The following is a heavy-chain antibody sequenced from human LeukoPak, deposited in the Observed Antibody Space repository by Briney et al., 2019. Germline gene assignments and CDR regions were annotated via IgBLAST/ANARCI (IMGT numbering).Heavy chain of an antibody. J-gene: IGHJ4*02. CDR2: IKEDGSEK. D-gene: IGHD6-13*01. CDR3: VVLGGSSSWYSRNFDY. V-gene: IGHV3-7*01. Sequence: GGSLRLSCAASGFRFSSYWMSWVRQAPGKGLEWVANIKEDGSEKYYVDSVKGRFTISRDNAKNSLYLQMNSLRAEDTAVYYCVVLGGSSSWYSRNFDYWGQGTLVTVSS. CDR1: GFRFSSYW.